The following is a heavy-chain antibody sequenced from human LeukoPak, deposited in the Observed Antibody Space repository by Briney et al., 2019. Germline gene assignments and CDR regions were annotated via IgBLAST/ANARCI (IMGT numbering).Heavy chain of an antibody. Sequence: KPSETLSLTCSVSGGSISGYYWSWIRQPPGKGLEWIGFIYYNGSTNYNPSLESRITISVDTSKNQFSLKLNSVTAADTAIFYCARIRRYDYDGFRPGWVCWYFDVLGRGTLVTVPS. CDR3: ARIRRYDYDGFRPGWVCWYFDV. J-gene: IGHJ2*01. V-gene: IGHV4-59*01. CDR1: GGSISGYY. CDR2: IYYNGST. D-gene: IGHD4-23*01.